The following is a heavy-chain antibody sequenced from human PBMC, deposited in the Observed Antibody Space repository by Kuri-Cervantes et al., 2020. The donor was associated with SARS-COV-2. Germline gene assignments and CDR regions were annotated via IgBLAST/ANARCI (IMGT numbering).Heavy chain of an antibody. CDR2: ISSSSSTI. Sequence: GESLKISCSASGFTFSSYAMHWVRQAPGKGLEWVSYISSSSSTIYYADSVKGRFTISRDNAKNSLYLQMNSLRDEDTAVYYCASPVVVAAPGAFDIWGQGTMVTVSS. J-gene: IGHJ3*02. CDR1: GFTFSSYA. V-gene: IGHV3-48*02. CDR3: ASPVVVAAPGAFDI. D-gene: IGHD2-15*01.